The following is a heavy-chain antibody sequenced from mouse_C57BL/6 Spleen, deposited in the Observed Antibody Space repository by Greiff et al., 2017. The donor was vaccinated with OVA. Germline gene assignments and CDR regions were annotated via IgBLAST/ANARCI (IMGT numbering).Heavy chain of an antibody. CDR2: IDPSDSYT. Sequence: QVQLQQPGAELVRPGTSVKLSCKASGYTFTSYWMHWVKQRPGQGLEWIGVIDPSDSYTNYNQKFKGKATLTVDTSSSTAYMQLSSLTSEDSAVYYCAREELGRRAWFAYWGQGTLVTVSA. D-gene: IGHD4-1*01. V-gene: IGHV1-59*01. J-gene: IGHJ3*01. CDR3: AREELGRRAWFAY. CDR1: GYTFTSYW.